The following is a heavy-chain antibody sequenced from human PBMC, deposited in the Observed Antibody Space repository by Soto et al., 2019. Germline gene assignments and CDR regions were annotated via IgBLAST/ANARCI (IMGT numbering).Heavy chain of an antibody. D-gene: IGHD3-10*01. CDR1: GFTFSSYA. Sequence: GGSLRLSCAASGFTFSSYAMSWVRQVPGKGLEWVSAISGSGGSTYYADSVKGRFTISRDNSKNTLYLQMNSLRAEDTAVYYCAKDVPYYYGSGSYYLYWGQGTLVTVSS. J-gene: IGHJ4*02. CDR2: ISGSGGST. CDR3: AKDVPYYYGSGSYYLY. V-gene: IGHV3-23*01.